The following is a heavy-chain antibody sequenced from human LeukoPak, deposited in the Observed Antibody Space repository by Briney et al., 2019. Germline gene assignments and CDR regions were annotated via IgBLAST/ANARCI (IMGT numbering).Heavy chain of an antibody. CDR1: GYTFTGYY. J-gene: IGHJ3*02. D-gene: IGHD2-15*01. V-gene: IGHV1-46*01. CDR3: ARPTSGGSPFSAFDI. Sequence: ASVKVSCKASGYTFTGYYVHWVRQAPGQGLEWMGIINPSGGSTSYAQKFQGRVTMTRDMSTSTVYMELSSLRSEDTAVYYCARPTSGGSPFSAFDIWGQGTMVTVSS. CDR2: INPSGGST.